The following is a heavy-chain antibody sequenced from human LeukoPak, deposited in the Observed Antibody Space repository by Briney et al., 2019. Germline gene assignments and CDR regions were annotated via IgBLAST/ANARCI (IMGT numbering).Heavy chain of an antibody. CDR3: ARLRSSVPSSRDERYYYYYMDV. V-gene: IGHV3-66*01. J-gene: IGHJ6*03. CDR1: GFTFSSYS. CDR2: IYSGGST. D-gene: IGHD4-17*01. Sequence: GGSLRLSCAVSGFTFSSYSMNWVRQAPGKGLEWVSVIYSGGSTYYADSVKGRFTISRDNSKNTLYLQMNSLRAEDTAVYYCARLRSSVPSSRDERYYYYYMDVWGKGTTVTVSS.